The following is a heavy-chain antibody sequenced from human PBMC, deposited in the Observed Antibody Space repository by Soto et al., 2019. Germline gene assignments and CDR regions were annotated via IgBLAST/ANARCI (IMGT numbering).Heavy chain of an antibody. D-gene: IGHD2-2*01. CDR2: IYPGDSDT. CDR3: ARSGVVPAAKPSNWFDP. CDR1: GYSFAGYW. V-gene: IGHV5-51*07. J-gene: IGHJ5*02. Sequence: PGESLKISCKGSGYSFAGYWITWVHQKPGKGLEWMGIIYPGDSDTRYSPSFQGQVTISADKPISTAYLQWSSLKASDTAMYYCARSGVVPAAKPSNWFDPWGQGTQVTVSS.